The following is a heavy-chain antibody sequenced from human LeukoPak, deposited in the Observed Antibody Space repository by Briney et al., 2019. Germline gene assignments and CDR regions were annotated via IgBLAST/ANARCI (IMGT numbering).Heavy chain of an antibody. D-gene: IGHD3-10*01. Sequence: GGSLRLSCAASGFTFSSYAMSWVRQAPGKGLEWVSTISRGGSTYYADSVKGRFTISRDSSKHTLYLQMNTLRAEDTAIYYCAKDRGSDGGRFDYWGQGTLVTVSS. V-gene: IGHV3-23*01. CDR2: ISRGGST. J-gene: IGHJ4*02. CDR3: AKDRGSDGGRFDY. CDR1: GFTFSSYA.